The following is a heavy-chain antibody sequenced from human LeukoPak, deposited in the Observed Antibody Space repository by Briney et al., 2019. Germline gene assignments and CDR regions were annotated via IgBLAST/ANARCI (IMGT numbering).Heavy chain of an antibody. CDR3: ARCRENDFWSGSPVDY. CDR2: ISSDGTNK. V-gene: IGHV3-30-3*01. J-gene: IGHJ4*02. Sequence: TGGSLRLSCAASGFTFSSYAMSWVRQAPGKGLEWLAVISSDGTNKYYADSVKGRFTISRDNSKNTLYLQMNSLRVEDTAVYHCARCRENDFWSGSPVDYWGQGTLVTVSS. CDR1: GFTFSSYA. D-gene: IGHD3-3*01.